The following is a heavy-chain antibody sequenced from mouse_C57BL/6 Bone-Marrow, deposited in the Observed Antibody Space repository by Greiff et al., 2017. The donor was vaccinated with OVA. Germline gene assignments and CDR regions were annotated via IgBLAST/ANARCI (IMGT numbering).Heavy chain of an antibody. D-gene: IGHD2-2*01. Sequence: EVQLVESGEGLVKPGGSLKLSCAASGFTFSSYAMSWVRQTPEKRLEWVAYISSGGDYIYYADTVKGRFTISRDNARNTLYLQMSSLKSEDTAMYYCTRGEGLWLRRRAWFAYWGQGTLVTVSA. CDR2: ISSGGDYI. V-gene: IGHV5-9-1*02. CDR1: GFTFSSYA. J-gene: IGHJ3*01. CDR3: TRGEGLWLRRRAWFAY.